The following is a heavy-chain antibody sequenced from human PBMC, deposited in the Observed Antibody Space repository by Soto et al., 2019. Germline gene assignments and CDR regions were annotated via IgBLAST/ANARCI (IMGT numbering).Heavy chain of an antibody. CDR3: AREPPSSYFDY. CDR2: IYYSGST. V-gene: IGHV4-31*03. J-gene: IGHJ4*02. CDR1: GGSISSGGYY. Sequence: PSETLSLTCTVSGGSISSGGYYWSWIRQHPGKGLEWIGYIYYSGSTYYNPSLKSRVTISVDTSKNQFSLKLSSVTAADTAVYYCAREPPSSYFDYWGQGTLVTVSS.